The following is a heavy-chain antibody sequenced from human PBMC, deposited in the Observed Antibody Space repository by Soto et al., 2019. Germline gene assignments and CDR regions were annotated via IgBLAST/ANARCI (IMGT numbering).Heavy chain of an antibody. D-gene: IGHD3-10*01. CDR3: ARGLILWFGELARRGGYYYYMEV. V-gene: IGHV4-34*01. CDR2: INDSGNI. J-gene: IGHJ6*03. Sequence: SETLSLTCAVYGGSFSGYQWTWIRQTPEKGLEWIGEINDSGNINYNPSLKSRVTILVDTAKKQISLRLRSVTAADTAVYYCARGLILWFGELARRGGYYYYMEVWCKGTTGTMSS. CDR1: GGSFSGYQ.